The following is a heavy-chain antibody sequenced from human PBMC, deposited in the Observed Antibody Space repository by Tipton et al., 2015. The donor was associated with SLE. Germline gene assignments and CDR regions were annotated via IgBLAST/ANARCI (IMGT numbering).Heavy chain of an antibody. D-gene: IGHD6-6*01. CDR3: AISSPQVFRSFDY. CDR1: GGSISSSSYY. J-gene: IGHJ4*02. Sequence: TLSLTCTVSGGSISSSSYYWGWIRQPPGKGLEWIGSIYYSGSTYYNPSLKSRVTISVDTSKNQFSLKLSSVTAADTAVYYCAISSPQVFRSFDYWGQGTLVTVSS. CDR2: IYYSGST. V-gene: IGHV4-39*07.